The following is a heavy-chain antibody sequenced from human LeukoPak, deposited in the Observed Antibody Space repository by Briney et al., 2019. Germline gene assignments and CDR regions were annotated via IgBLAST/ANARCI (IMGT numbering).Heavy chain of an antibody. CDR3: ARASWVSSADAVL. D-gene: IGHD3-16*01. Sequence: GGSLRLSCVASGFIFRDYAMSCVRQTPAGGLEWVSSLRGDGETFYTDSVKGRFTLSRDHSRNTVYLQLSNLRVEDTAVYYCARASWVSSADAVLWGQGTLVTVS. J-gene: IGHJ4*02. CDR1: GFIFRDYA. V-gene: IGHV3-23*01. CDR2: LRGDGET.